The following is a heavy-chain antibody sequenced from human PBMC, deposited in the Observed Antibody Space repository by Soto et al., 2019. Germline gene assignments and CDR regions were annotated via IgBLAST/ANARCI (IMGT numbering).Heavy chain of an antibody. CDR3: ARSRRGSYDSSGYPGFDY. D-gene: IGHD3-22*01. V-gene: IGHV1-2*04. CDR1: GYTFTGYY. Sequence: GASVKVSCKASGYTFTGYYMHWVRQAPGQGLEWMGWINPNSGGTNYAQKFQGWVTMTRDTSISTAYMELSRLRSDDTAVYYCARSRRGSYDSSGYPGFDYWGQGTLVTVSS. CDR2: INPNSGGT. J-gene: IGHJ4*02.